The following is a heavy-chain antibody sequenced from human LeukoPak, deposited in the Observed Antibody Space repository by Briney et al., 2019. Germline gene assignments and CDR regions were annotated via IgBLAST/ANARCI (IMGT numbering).Heavy chain of an antibody. J-gene: IGHJ4*02. Sequence: ASVKVSCKASGYTFTGYYMHWVRQAPGQGLEWMGWINPNSGGTNYAQKFQGRVTMTRDTSISTAYMELRSLTSDDTAVYYCARGGPGSYSFDYWGQGTLVTVSS. CDR2: INPNSGGT. D-gene: IGHD3-10*01. CDR3: ARGGPGSYSFDY. V-gene: IGHV1-2*02. CDR1: GYTFTGYY.